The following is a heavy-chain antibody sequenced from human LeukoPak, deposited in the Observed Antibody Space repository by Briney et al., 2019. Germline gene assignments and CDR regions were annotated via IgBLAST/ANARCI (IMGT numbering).Heavy chain of an antibody. CDR3: ARGAQESGAVAGTLSVFDY. V-gene: IGHV1-69*05. CDR1: GGTFSSYA. Sequence: SVKVSCKASGGTFSSYAISWGRQAPGQGLEWMGGIIPIFGTANYAQKFQGRVTITTDESTSTAYMELSSLRSEDTAVYYCARGAQESGAVAGTLSVFDYWGQGTLVTVSS. CDR2: IIPIFGTA. D-gene: IGHD6-19*01. J-gene: IGHJ4*02.